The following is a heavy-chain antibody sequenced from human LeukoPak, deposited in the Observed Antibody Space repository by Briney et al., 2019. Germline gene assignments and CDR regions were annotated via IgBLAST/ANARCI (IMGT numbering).Heavy chain of an antibody. V-gene: IGHV1-18*01. J-gene: IGHJ4*02. CDR3: ARVAQVRSNIAVAGTGFDY. CDR1: GYTFTSYG. D-gene: IGHD6-19*01. CDR2: ISAYNGNT. Sequence: ASVKVSCKASGYTFTSYGISWVRQAPGQGLEWMGWISAYNGNTNYAQKFQGRVTMTRDTSISTAYMELSRLRSDDTAVYYCARVAQVRSNIAVAGTGFDYWGQGTLVTVSS.